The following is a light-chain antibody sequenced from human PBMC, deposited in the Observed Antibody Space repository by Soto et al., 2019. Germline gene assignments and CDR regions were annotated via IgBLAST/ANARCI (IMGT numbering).Light chain of an antibody. J-gene: IGKJ5*01. CDR2: DAY. CDR3: QQRHRWPIT. CDR1: QSFRGL. Sequence: EVVLTQSPVTLSLSPGERATLSCRASQSFRGLLAWYQQKPGQAPRLLIYDAYNRATGIPPRFSGSGSGTDFTLTIISLEPEDSAVYYCQQRHRWPITYGQGTRLEIK. V-gene: IGKV3-11*01.